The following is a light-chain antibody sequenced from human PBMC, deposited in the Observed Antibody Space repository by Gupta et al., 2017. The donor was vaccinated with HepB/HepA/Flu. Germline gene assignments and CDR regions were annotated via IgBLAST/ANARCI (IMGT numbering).Light chain of an antibody. J-gene: IGKJ1*01. V-gene: IGKV3-20*01. CDR3: QQDGSSPAT. CDR1: QSVDSSF. Sequence: EILLTQSPGTLSLSPGERATLSCRASQSVDSSFLAWYQQKPGQAPRLLIYGASIRATGIPDRFSGSGSGTDFTLTISRLEPADFAVFYCQQDGSSPATFGQGTKVEIK. CDR2: GAS.